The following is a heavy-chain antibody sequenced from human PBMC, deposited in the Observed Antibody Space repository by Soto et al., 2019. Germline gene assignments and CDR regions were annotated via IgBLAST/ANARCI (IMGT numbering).Heavy chain of an antibody. CDR2: ISYDGNNE. CDR3: AKRRYTSLYCYGLDV. J-gene: IGHJ6*02. D-gene: IGHD1-20*01. V-gene: IGHV3-30*18. Sequence: QVQLVESGGGVVQPGTSLRLSCAVSGFTFSSFGMYWVRQAPGKGLEWVAVISYDGNNEYYADSVRGRFTISRDISKSTLFLQLTSLTAEDTAVYYCAKRRYTSLYCYGLDVWGQGTTVTVSS. CDR1: GFTFSSFG.